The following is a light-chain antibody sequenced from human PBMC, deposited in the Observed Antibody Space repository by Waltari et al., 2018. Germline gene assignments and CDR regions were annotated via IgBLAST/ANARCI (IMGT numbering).Light chain of an antibody. J-gene: IGLJ3*02. CDR2: QNN. CDR3: AAWDNSLNTGV. V-gene: IGLV1-51*01. Sequence: SVLTQPPSVSAAPGQKVTIPCSGSDSNIGSNYVSWYQQVPGTAPKLLIYQNNKRLAVTPDRFSGSKSGTSATLDITTLQTGDEADYYCAAWDNSLNTGVFGGRTKLTVL. CDR1: DSNIGSNY.